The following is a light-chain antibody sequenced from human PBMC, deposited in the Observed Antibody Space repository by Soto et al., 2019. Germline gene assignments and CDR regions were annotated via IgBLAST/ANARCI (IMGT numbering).Light chain of an antibody. CDR2: GAS. J-gene: IGKJ2*01. V-gene: IGKV3-20*01. CDR1: QRMTNNF. Sequence: EIVLTQSPDTLSLSPGERVTLSCRASQRMTNNFLAWFQQKPGLAPRLLIHGASTRASGVPDRFTGGGSWTDFVLTISRVEPEGFSVYYWQQYCRSPFTFGQGTKLQIK. CDR3: QQYCRSPFT.